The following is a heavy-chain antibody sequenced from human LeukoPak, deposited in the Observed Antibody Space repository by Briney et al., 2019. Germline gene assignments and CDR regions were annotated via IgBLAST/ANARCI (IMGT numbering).Heavy chain of an antibody. Sequence: GGSLRLSCTVSGFTFSSYDMHWVRQGTGKGLEWVSAFTTAGDTYYRASVKGRFTISRENAKNSLYLQVNSLRAGDTAVYYCARVALSGSYHFDYWGQGTLVTVSS. CDR3: ARVALSGSYHFDY. V-gene: IGHV3-13*01. CDR2: FTTAGDT. D-gene: IGHD3-16*02. CDR1: GFTFSSYD. J-gene: IGHJ4*02.